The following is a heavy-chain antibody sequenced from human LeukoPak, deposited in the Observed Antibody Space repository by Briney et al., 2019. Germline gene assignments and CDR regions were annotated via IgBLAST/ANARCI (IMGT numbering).Heavy chain of an antibody. V-gene: IGHV1-18*01. CDR1: GYTFTSYG. Sequence: GASVKVSCKASGYTFTSYGISWVRQAPGQGLEWMGWISAYNGNTNYAQKLQGRVTMTTDTSTSTAYVELRSLRSDDTAVYYCARLADTAMVTFYYYMDVWGKGTTVTISS. J-gene: IGHJ6*03. CDR2: ISAYNGNT. CDR3: ARLADTAMVTFYYYMDV. D-gene: IGHD5-18*01.